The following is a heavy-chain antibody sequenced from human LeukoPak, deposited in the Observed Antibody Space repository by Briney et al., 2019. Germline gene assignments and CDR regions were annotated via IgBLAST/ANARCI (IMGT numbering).Heavy chain of an antibody. CDR1: GFTLSRYW. CDR3: ARVGEGIAYYYGMDV. J-gene: IGHJ6*02. V-gene: IGHV3-74*01. D-gene: IGHD3-16*01. Sequence: PGGSLRLSCAASGFTLSRYWMHWVRHAPGKGLVWVSRISSDGSSTSYADSVKGRFTISRDNAKNTLYLQMNSLRVEDTAVYYCARVGEGIAYYYGMDVWGQGTTVTVSS. CDR2: ISSDGSST.